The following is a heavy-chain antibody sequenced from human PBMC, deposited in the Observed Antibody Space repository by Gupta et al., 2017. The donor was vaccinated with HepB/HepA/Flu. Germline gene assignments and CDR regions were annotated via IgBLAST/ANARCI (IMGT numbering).Heavy chain of an antibody. J-gene: IGHJ4*02. CDR1: GFTFSSFG. V-gene: IGHV3-33*06. CDR3: AKKFSSAWYLDY. Sequence: QVQLVESVGDVVQPGRSLRLSCIGSGFTFSSFGMHWVRQAPGKGLEWVAVIWYDGSDKKYADSVKGRFTISRDDAKNTVYLQMNSLRAEDTAVYYCAKKFSSAWYLDYWGQGIPVTISS. CDR2: IWYDGSDK. D-gene: IGHD6-13*01.